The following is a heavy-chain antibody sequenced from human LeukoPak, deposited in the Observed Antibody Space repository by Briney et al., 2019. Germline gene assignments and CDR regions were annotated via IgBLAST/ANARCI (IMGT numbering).Heavy chain of an antibody. CDR3: ARDLLFYSGFDP. J-gene: IGHJ5*02. CDR2: ISSSGSTI. V-gene: IGHV3-48*03. D-gene: IGHD2-15*01. CDR1: GFTFSSYE. Sequence: PGGSLRLSCAASGFTFSSYEMNWVRQAPGKGLEWASYISSSGSTIYYADSVKGRFTISRDNAKNTLYLQMNSLRAEDTAVYYCARDLLFYSGFDPWGQGTLVTVSS.